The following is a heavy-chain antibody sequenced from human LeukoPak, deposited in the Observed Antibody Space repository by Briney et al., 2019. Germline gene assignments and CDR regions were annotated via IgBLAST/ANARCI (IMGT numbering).Heavy chain of an antibody. V-gene: IGHV4-34*01. J-gene: IGHJ4*02. Sequence: SETLSLTCAVYGGSFSGYYWSWIRQPPGKGLEWIGEINHSGSTNYNPSLKSRVTISVDTSKNQFSLKLSSVTAADTAVYYCARHPLIRGYIHRYYFDYWGQGTLVTVSS. CDR1: GGSFSGYY. CDR3: ARHPLIRGYIHRYYFDY. D-gene: IGHD5-18*01. CDR2: INHSGST.